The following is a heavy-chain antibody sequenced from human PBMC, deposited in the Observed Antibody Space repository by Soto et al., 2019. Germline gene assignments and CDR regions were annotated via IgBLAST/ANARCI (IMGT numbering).Heavy chain of an antibody. CDR3: ARDSKQWLAKGFDP. J-gene: IGHJ5*02. CDR1: GCTFTSYG. CDR2: ISAYNGNT. D-gene: IGHD6-19*01. Sequence: ASVKVSCKASGCTFTSYGISWVRQAPGQGLEWMGWISAYNGNTNYAQKLQGRVTMTTDTSTSTAYMELRSLRSDDTAVYYCARDSKQWLAKGFDPWGQGTLVTVSS. V-gene: IGHV1-18*01.